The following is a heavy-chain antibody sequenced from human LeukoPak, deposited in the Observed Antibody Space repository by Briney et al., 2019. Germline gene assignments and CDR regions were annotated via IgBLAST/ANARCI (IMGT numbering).Heavy chain of an antibody. D-gene: IGHD3-3*01. V-gene: IGHV1-8*03. CDR3: ARRPSLRFLEWLLLSRGSTSSDAFDI. Sequence: ASVKVSCKASGGTFSSYAISWVRQAPGQGLEWMGWMNPNSGNTGYAQKFQGRVTITRNTSISTDYMELSSLRSEDTAVYYCARRPSLRFLEWLLLSRGSTSSDAFDIWGQGKMVTVSS. J-gene: IGHJ3*02. CDR2: MNPNSGNT. CDR1: GGTFSSYA.